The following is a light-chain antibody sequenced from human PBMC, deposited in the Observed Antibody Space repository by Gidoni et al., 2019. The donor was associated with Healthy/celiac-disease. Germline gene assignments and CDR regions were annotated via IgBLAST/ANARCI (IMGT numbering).Light chain of an antibody. CDR2: DAS. J-gene: IGKJ5*01. CDR1: QDISNY. Sequence: SASVGDRVTITCQASQDISNYLNWYQQKPGKAPKLLTYDASNLETGVPSRFSGSGSGTDFTFTISSLQPEDIATYYCQQYDNLPITFGQGTRLEIK. CDR3: QQYDNLPIT. V-gene: IGKV1-33*01.